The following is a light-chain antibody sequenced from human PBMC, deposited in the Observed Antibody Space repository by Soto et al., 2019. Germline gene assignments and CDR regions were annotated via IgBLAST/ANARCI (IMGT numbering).Light chain of an antibody. Sequence: QSALTQPPYASGSRGQSVTISCTGTSNYVSWYQQHPGKAPKLIIYEVTKRPSGVPDRFSGSKSGNTASLTVSGLQAEDEADYYCSSSAGFSNLVFGGGTKLTAL. CDR1: SNY. CDR3: SSSAGFSNLV. V-gene: IGLV2-8*01. CDR2: EVT. J-gene: IGLJ2*01.